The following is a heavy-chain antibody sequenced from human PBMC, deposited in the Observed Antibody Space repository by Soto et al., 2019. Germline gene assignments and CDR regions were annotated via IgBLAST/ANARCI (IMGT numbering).Heavy chain of an antibody. V-gene: IGHV1-69*02. J-gene: IGHJ3*02. Sequence: QVQLVQSGAEVKKPGSSVKVSCKASGGTFSSYTISWVRQAPGQGLEWMGRIIPILGIANYAQKFQGRVTIPADKSTSTAYMELSSLRSEDTAVYYWASPSPHHTSIAFDIWGQGTMVTVSS. CDR1: GGTFSSYT. D-gene: IGHD2-2*02. CDR2: IIPILGIA. CDR3: ASPSPHHTSIAFDI.